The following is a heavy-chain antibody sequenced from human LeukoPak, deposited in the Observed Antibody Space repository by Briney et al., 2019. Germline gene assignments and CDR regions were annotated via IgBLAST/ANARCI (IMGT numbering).Heavy chain of an antibody. Sequence: GGSLRLSCAASGFTFSSYAMSWVRQAPGKGLEWVSAISGSGGTIYYADSVKGRFTISRDNAKNSLYLQMNSLRAEDTAVYYCARDVGIAVAGTFDYWGQGTLVTVSS. J-gene: IGHJ4*02. CDR1: GFTFSSYA. V-gene: IGHV3-23*01. D-gene: IGHD6-19*01. CDR3: ARDVGIAVAGTFDY. CDR2: ISGSGGTI.